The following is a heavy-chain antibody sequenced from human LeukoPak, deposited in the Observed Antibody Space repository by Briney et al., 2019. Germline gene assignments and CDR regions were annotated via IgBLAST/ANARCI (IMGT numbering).Heavy chain of an antibody. Sequence: RGSLRLSSADSGLTFTTYWITWVRQAPGKGLEWVASIKEDGSEKYYVDSVQGRFTISRDNAKSSMYLQMNSLRAEETGVYYCXXXXXXXFEYWXQGXLVTVSS. CDR3: XXXXXXXFEY. V-gene: IGHV3-7*01. CDR1: GLTFTTYW. J-gene: IGHJ4*02. CDR2: IKEDGSEK.